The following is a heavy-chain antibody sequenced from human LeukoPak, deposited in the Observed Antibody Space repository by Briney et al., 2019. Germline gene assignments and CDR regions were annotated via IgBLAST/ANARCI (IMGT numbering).Heavy chain of an antibody. Sequence: ASVKVSCNASGYTFTSYASSWVRQAPGQGLEWMGWISAYNGDTRYAQTLPARLTMTTDTSTSTAYMEMRSLRSDDTAVYYCARLLLGSGSFGFDSWGQGTLVTVSS. D-gene: IGHD3-10*01. CDR2: ISAYNGDT. CDR3: ARLLLGSGSFGFDS. CDR1: GYTFTSYA. J-gene: IGHJ4*02. V-gene: IGHV1-18*01.